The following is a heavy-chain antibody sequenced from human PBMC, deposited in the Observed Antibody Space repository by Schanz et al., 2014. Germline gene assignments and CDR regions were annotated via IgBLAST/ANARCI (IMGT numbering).Heavy chain of an antibody. Sequence: QVQVVQSGAEVKKPGASVKVSCKASGYNITSNDVTWVRQATGQGLEWMGWISTSNGNTNYIQKLQGRVTMTTDTSTSTAYMELRSLRSDDTAVYYCARGYGDSPTDFWGQGTLVTVSS. D-gene: IGHD4-17*01. CDR1: GYNITSND. CDR3: ARGYGDSPTDF. V-gene: IGHV1-18*01. J-gene: IGHJ4*02. CDR2: ISTSNGNT.